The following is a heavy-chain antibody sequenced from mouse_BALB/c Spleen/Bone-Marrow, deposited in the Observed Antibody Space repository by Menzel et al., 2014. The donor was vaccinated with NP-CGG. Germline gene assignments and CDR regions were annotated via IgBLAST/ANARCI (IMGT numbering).Heavy chain of an antibody. CDR2: ISNGGGST. Sequence: EVQLQQSGGGLVQPGGSLKLSCATSGFTFSDYYMYWVRQTPEKRLEWVGYISNGGGSTYYPDTVKGRFTISRDNAKNTLYLQMSRLKSEDTAMYYCARPLYDGYYVAYWGQGTLVTVSA. D-gene: IGHD2-3*01. V-gene: IGHV5-12*02. CDR3: ARPLYDGYYVAY. J-gene: IGHJ3*01. CDR1: GFTFSDYY.